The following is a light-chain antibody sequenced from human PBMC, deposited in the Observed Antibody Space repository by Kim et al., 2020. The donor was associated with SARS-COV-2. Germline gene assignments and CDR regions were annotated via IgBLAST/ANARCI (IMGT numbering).Light chain of an antibody. CDR1: SNIVGNQG. CDR3: SALDSSLLWV. J-gene: IGLJ3*02. Sequence: QAGLTQPPSVSKGLRQTATLTCTGNSNIVGNQGAAWLQQHQGHPPKLLSYRNNNRPSGISERFSASRSGNTASLTITGLQPEDEADYYCSALDSSLLWVFGGGTKLTVL. V-gene: IGLV10-54*02. CDR2: RNN.